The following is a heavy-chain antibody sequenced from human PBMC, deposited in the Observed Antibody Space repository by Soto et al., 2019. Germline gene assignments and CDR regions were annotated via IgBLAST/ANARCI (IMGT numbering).Heavy chain of an antibody. Sequence: EVQLLESGGGLVQPGGSLRLSCAASGFTFSSYAMSWVRQAPGKGLEWVSAISGSGGSTYYADSVKGRFTISRDNSKNTLYLQMNSLRAEDTAVYYCAKDSPTGAMVRGVIIKIEGDYWGQGTLVTVSS. CDR3: AKDSPTGAMVRGVIIKIEGDY. D-gene: IGHD3-10*01. CDR2: ISGSGGST. V-gene: IGHV3-23*01. CDR1: GFTFSSYA. J-gene: IGHJ4*02.